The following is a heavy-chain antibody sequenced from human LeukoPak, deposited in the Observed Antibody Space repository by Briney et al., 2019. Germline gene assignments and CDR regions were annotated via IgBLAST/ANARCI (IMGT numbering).Heavy chain of an antibody. J-gene: IGHJ4*02. CDR3: ARGDCSGGSCSDY. Sequence: GGSLRLSCAASGFTFSSYSMNWVRQAPGKGLEWVSSISSSSSYIYYADSVKGRFTISRDNAKNSLYLQMNSLRAEDTAVYYCARGDCSGGSCSDYWGQGTLVTVSS. D-gene: IGHD2-15*01. CDR1: GFTFSSYS. V-gene: IGHV3-21*01. CDR2: ISSSSSYI.